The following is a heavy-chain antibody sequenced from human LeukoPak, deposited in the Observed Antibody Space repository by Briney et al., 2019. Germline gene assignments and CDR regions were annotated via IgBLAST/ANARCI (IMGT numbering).Heavy chain of an antibody. CDR1: GGSISSYY. D-gene: IGHD6-13*01. CDR3: ARAGRAAANWFDP. V-gene: IGHV4-4*09. Sequence: SETLSLTCTVSGGSISSYYWSWIRQPPGKGLEWIGYIYTGGSTNYNPSLKSRVTISVDTSKNQFSLKLSSVTAADTAVYYCARAGRAAANWFDPWGQGTLVTVSS. CDR2: IYTGGST. J-gene: IGHJ5*02.